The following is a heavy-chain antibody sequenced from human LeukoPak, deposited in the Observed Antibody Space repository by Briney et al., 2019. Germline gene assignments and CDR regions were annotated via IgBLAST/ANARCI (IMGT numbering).Heavy chain of an antibody. CDR3: ARGESVFYYYYYMDV. Sequence: PGRSLRLSCAASGFTFSSYAMHWVRQAPDKGLEWVAVISYDGSNKYYADSVKGRFTISRDNSKNTLYLQMNSLRAEDTAVYYCARGESVFYYYYYMDVWGKGTTVTVSS. J-gene: IGHJ6*03. CDR2: ISYDGSNK. CDR1: GFTFSSYA. D-gene: IGHD3-10*01. V-gene: IGHV3-30*01.